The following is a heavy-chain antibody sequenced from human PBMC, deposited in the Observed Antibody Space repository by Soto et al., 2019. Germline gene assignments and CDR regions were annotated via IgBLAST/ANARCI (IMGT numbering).Heavy chain of an antibody. V-gene: IGHV3-11*06. D-gene: IGHD1-1*01. J-gene: IGHJ4*02. Sequence: PGGSLRLSCEASGFTFSDYYMSWIRQAPGKGLEWIAYSSNSGTFTKYADSVKGRFSISRDNAKNPLYLQINNLSGEDTATYFCARSGDNYNLLDYWGQGTPVTVSS. CDR1: GFTFSDYY. CDR2: SSNSGTFT. CDR3: ARSGDNYNLLDY.